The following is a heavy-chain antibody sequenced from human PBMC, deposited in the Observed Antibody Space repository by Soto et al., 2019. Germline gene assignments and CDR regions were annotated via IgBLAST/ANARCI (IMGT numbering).Heavy chain of an antibody. D-gene: IGHD5-18*01. CDR2: IYYSGST. V-gene: IGHV4-39*01. CDR3: ARRAKDSYGYYFDY. Sequence: SETLSLTCPVSGGSIISSSYYWGWIRQPPGKGLEWIGSIYYSGSTYYNPSLKSRVTISVDTSKNQFSLKLSSVTAADTAVYYCARRAKDSYGYYFDYWGQGTLVTVSS. J-gene: IGHJ4*02. CDR1: GGSIISSSYY.